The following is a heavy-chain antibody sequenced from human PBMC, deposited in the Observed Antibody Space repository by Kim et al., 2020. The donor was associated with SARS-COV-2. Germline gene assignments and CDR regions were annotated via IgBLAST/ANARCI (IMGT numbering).Heavy chain of an antibody. Sequence: NYAQKFQGRVTITADESTSTAYMELSSLRSEDTAVYYCARVGFGQWELDYWGQGTLVTVSS. D-gene: IGHD1-26*01. J-gene: IGHJ4*02. CDR3: ARVGFGQWELDY. V-gene: IGHV1-69*01.